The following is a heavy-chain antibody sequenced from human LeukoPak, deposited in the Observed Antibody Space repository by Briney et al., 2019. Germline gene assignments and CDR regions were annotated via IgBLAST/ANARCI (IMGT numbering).Heavy chain of an antibody. V-gene: IGHV4-61*02. CDR2: IYTSGST. CDR1: GGSITSGSYY. J-gene: IGHJ3*02. Sequence: PSETLSLTCTVSGGSITSGSYYWSWIRQPAGKGLEWVGRIYTSGSTNYNPSLESRLTMFIDTSKNLFSQKLSSVTAADTAVYYCARGDDHTDDRRRDDIWGQGTMVTVSS. D-gene: IGHD3-22*01. CDR3: ARGDDHTDDRRRDDI.